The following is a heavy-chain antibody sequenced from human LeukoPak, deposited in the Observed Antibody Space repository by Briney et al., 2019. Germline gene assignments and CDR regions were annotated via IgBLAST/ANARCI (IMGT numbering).Heavy chain of an antibody. D-gene: IGHD3-10*01. CDR3: ARAGITMVRGVIIKRGFWFDP. CDR2: INPSGGST. V-gene: IGHV1-46*01. J-gene: IGHJ5*02. Sequence: ASVKVSCKASGYTFTSYYMHWVRQAPGQGLEWMGIINPSGGSTSYAQKFQGRVTMTRDMSTSTVYMELSSLRSEDTAVYYCARAGITMVRGVIIKRGFWFDPWGQGTLVTVSS. CDR1: GYTFTSYY.